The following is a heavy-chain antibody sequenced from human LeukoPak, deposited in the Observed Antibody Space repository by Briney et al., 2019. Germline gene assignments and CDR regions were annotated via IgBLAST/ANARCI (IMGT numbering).Heavy chain of an antibody. V-gene: IGHV3-53*01. J-gene: IGHJ4*02. CDR1: GFTVSSSY. D-gene: IGHD4-23*01. CDR3: AKSAYGGNSFVFDY. Sequence: GGSLRLSCAASGFTVSSSYMSWVRQAPGKGLEWVSVIYTAGSTYYADSVKGRFTISRDDSKNTLYLQMNSLRAEDTAVYYCAKSAYGGNSFVFDYWGQGTLVTVSS. CDR2: IYTAGST.